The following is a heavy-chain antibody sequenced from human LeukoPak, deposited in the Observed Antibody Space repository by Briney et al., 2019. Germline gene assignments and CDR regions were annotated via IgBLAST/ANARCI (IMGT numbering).Heavy chain of an antibody. CDR2: VYYSGST. V-gene: IGHV4-39*01. Sequence: SETLSLTCSVSGGSFIGTPHSWAWIRQPPGKGLEWIGSVYYSGSTTYSPSLKSRVTISVDRSQNQFSLRLTSVTGADTAVYYCARNITSGYFDYWGPGTPVTVSS. J-gene: IGHJ4*02. CDR3: ARNITSGYFDY. D-gene: IGHD2/OR15-2a*01. CDR1: GGSFIGTPHS.